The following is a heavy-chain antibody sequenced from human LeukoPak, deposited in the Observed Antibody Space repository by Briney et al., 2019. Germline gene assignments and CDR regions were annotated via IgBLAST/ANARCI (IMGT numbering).Heavy chain of an antibody. V-gene: IGHV1-69*04. CDR3: ARGPQWNYPGILES. CDR1: GGSLTSHA. D-gene: IGHD1-7*01. CDR2: IIPLLGST. Sequence: ASVKVSCTASGGSLTSHAITWVRQAPGHELEWVGRIIPLLGSTFYGQRFQDRVPLTADKSTNTAYMDMSRLRSEDTAVYFCARGPQWNYPGILESWGQGTVVTVSS. J-gene: IGHJ4*02.